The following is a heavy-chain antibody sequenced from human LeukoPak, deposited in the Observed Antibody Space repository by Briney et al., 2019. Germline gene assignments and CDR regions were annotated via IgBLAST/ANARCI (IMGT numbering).Heavy chain of an antibody. Sequence: SETPSLTCAISGYSISSGYSWSWIRQPPGKGLEWIGHSNHSGSTSYNQSLNSRFTILVDTSRNEISLKLTSVTAADTAVYYCARCNWNDGPHEKWFDCWGQGTLVTVSS. CDR1: GYSISSGYS. J-gene: IGHJ4*02. V-gene: IGHV4-38-2*01. D-gene: IGHD1-1*01. CDR3: ARCNWNDGPHEKWFDC. CDR2: SNHSGST.